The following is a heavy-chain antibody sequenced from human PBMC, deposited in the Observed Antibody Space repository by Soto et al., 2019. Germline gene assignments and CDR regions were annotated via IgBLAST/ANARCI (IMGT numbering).Heavy chain of an antibody. D-gene: IGHD1-1*01. CDR1: ESTFMSSE. J-gene: IGHJ5*02. V-gene: IGHV1-8*01. Sequence: ASVKVSCKTSESTFMSSEISRVRQATGQELEWMGWMNPNSGNTGYALKFQGRVSMTRNTSIYTVYLELSSLASDDTAVYYCVRMASSGTLNWFDTWGQGPLVTVSS. CDR3: VRMASSGTLNWFDT. CDR2: MNPNSGNT.